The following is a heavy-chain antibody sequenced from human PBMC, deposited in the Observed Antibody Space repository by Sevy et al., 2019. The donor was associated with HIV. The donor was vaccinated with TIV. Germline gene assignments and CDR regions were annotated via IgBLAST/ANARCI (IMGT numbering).Heavy chain of an antibody. V-gene: IGHV4-39*01. J-gene: IGHJ4*02. CDR2: IYYSGST. CDR3: ARLGRGEILYYFDY. CDR1: GGSISSSSYY. Sequence: SETLSLTCTVSGGSISSSSYYWGWIRQHPGKGLEWIGNIYYSGSTYYNPSLKSRVTISVDTSKNQFSLKLSSVTAADTAVYYCARLGRGEILYYFDYWGQGTLVTVSS. D-gene: IGHD3-10*01.